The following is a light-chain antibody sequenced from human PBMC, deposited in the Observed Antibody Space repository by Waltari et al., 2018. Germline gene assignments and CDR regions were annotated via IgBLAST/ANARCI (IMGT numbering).Light chain of an antibody. Sequence: SFVLSQAPSVSVAPGKTATIACEGNNIGDVSVNWYQQHPGQAPVLVVYEDDRRPSGIPERFSGSNSGNTAALTISWVEAGDEADYYCQVWTNTDDHPVFGGGTKLTVL. J-gene: IGLJ2*01. CDR1: NIGDVS. CDR2: EDD. V-gene: IGLV3-21*03. CDR3: QVWTNTDDHPV.